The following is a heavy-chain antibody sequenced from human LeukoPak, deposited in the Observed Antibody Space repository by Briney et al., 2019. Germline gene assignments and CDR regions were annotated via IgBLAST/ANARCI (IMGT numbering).Heavy chain of an antibody. CDR1: GGTFSKYT. CDR3: AKTIVPTRNYDYYYGMDV. Sequence: SVKVSCKASGGTFSKYTISWVRQRPGQGLEWMGGITPLFGTANYAQKFQGRVTITADESASTAYMELSSLRAEDAAVYYCAKTIVPTRNYDYYYGMDVWGQGTTVTVSS. J-gene: IGHJ6*02. D-gene: IGHD1-14*01. CDR2: ITPLFGTA. V-gene: IGHV1-69*13.